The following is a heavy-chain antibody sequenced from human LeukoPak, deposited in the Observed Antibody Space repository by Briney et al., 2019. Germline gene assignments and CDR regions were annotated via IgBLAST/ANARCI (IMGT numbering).Heavy chain of an antibody. V-gene: IGHV4-59*01. CDR1: GGSISSYY. CDR3: ARGFRRITMIVVVTTGAFDI. D-gene: IGHD3-22*01. J-gene: IGHJ3*02. Sequence: SETLSLTCTVSGGSISSYYWSWIRQPPGKGLEWIGYIYYSGSTNYNPSLKSRVTISVDTSKNQFSLKLSSVTAADTAVYYCARGFRRITMIVVVTTGAFDIWGQGTMVTVSS. CDR2: IYYSGST.